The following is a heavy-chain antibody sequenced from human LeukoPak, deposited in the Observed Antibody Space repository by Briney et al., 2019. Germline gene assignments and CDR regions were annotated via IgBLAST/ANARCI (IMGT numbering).Heavy chain of an antibody. CDR1: GFTFSNYG. CDR2: ISYDGSNK. CDR3: AREGPPYSSGWGAPLDV. V-gene: IGHV3-30*03. D-gene: IGHD6-19*01. J-gene: IGHJ6*02. Sequence: GGSLRLSCAASGFTFSNYGIHWVRQAPGKGLEWVAVISYDGSNKYYADSVKGRFTISRDNSKNTLYLQMNSLRAEDTAVYYCAREGPPYSSGWGAPLDVWGQGTTVTVSS.